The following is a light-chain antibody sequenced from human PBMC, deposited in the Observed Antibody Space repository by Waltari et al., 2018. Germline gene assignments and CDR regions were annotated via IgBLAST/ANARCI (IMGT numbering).Light chain of an antibody. CDR3: LQTYSTLMFS. J-gene: IGKJ3*01. CDR2: DAS. Sequence: DIQMTQSPSSLSASVGDRVTMTGRASQSITNYLSWYQHKLGEAPNLLVYDASTLVSGVPSRFNGSGSGTEFTLTISSLQPEDLATYYCLQTYSTLMFSFGPGTKVDL. V-gene: IGKV1-39*01. CDR1: QSITNY.